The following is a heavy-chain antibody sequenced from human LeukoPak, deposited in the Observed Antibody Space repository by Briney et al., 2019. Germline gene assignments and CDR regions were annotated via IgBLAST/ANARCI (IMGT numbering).Heavy chain of an antibody. CDR2: ISSSSNYI. D-gene: IGHD3-22*01. Sequence: GGSLRLSCAAPRFTFNSYTMNWVRQAPGKGLEWVSSISSSSNYIYYADSVRGRFTISRDNAKNSLFLQMNSLRVEDTAVYYCARRSYDSSGTSFDYWGQGTLVTVSS. CDR3: ARRSYDSSGTSFDY. CDR1: RFTFNSYT. V-gene: IGHV3-21*06. J-gene: IGHJ4*02.